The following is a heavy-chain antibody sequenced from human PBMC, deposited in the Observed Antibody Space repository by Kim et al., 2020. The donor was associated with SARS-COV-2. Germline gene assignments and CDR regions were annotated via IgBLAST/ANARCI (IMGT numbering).Heavy chain of an antibody. CDR3: AKALTLGSYHPYYYYYGMDV. CDR1: GITFSDYA. J-gene: IGHJ6*02. Sequence: GGSLRLSCAASGITFSDYAMYWVRQAPGKGLEWVSVISGSGGTPYYADSVKGRFTISRDNSKNTLHLQMNSLRAEDTAIYYCAKALTLGSYHPYYYYYGMDVWGQETTVTVS. D-gene: IGHD1-26*01. CDR2: ISGSGGTP. V-gene: IGHV3-23*01.